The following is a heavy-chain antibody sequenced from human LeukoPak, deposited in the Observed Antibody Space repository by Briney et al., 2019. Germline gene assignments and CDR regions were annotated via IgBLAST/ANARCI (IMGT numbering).Heavy chain of an antibody. J-gene: IGHJ4*02. CDR1: GGTFSSYA. CDR2: IIPIFGTA. D-gene: IGHD6-13*01. V-gene: IGHV1-69*06. CDR3: ARTSLGIAAAGYFDY. Sequence: GASVKVSCKASGGTFSSYAISWVRQAPGQGLEWMGGIIPIFGTANYAQKFQGRVTITADKSTSTAYMELSSLRSEDTAVYYCARTSLGIAAAGYFDYWGQGTLVTVSS.